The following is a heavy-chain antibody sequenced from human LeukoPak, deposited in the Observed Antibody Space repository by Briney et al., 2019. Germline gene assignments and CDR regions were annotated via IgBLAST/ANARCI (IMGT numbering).Heavy chain of an antibody. V-gene: IGHV3-21*01. CDR2: ISSSSSYI. CDR1: GFTFSSYS. Sequence: GESLRLSCAASGFTFSSYSMNWVRQAPGKGLEWVSSISSSSSYIYYADSVKGRFTISRDNAKNSLYLQMNSLRAEDTAVYYCARAYSDWKTGTTHWFDPWGQGTLVTVSS. D-gene: IGHD1-7*01. J-gene: IGHJ5*02. CDR3: ARAYSDWKTGTTHWFDP.